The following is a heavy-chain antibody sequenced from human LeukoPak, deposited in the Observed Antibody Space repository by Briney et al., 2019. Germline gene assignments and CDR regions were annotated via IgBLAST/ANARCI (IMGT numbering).Heavy chain of an antibody. CDR1: GGSISSHY. V-gene: IGHV4-59*11. D-gene: IGHD2-15*01. J-gene: IGHJ5*02. CDR2: IYYSGST. CDR3: ARDGGPNNWFDP. Sequence: SETLSLTCTVSGGSISSHYWSWIRQPPGKGLEWIGYIYYSGSTNYNPSLKSRVTISVDTSKNQFSLKLSSVTAADTAVYYCARDGGPNNWFDPWGQRTLVTVSS.